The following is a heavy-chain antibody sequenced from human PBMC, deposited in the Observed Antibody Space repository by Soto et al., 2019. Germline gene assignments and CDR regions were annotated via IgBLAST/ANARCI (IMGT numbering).Heavy chain of an antibody. CDR2: ITVNSGNT. CDR3: GRGLGGGWYYFDY. J-gene: IGHJ4*02. D-gene: IGHD6-19*01. CDR1: GYTFISYG. Sequence: ASVKVSCKASGYTFISYGIGWVRQAPGQGLEWMGWITVNSGNTNYPQKFQGKVTMTTDTSTSTAYMELRSLTSDDTAVYYCGRGLGGGWYYFDYWGPGTLVTVSS. V-gene: IGHV1-18*01.